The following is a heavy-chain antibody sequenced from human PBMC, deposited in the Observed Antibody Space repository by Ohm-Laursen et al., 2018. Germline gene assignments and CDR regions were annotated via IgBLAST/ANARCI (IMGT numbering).Heavy chain of an antibody. J-gene: IGHJ5*02. CDR3: ARDTGGGYCSGGNCYNWFDP. D-gene: IGHD2-15*01. CDR2: IYPSGST. CDR1: GGSISSYY. V-gene: IGHV4-4*07. Sequence: SDTLSLTCTVSGGSISSYYWSWTRQPAGKGLEWIGHIYPSGSTNYNPSLKSRVTISIDTSKNQFSLKLSSVTAADTAVYCCARDTGGGYCSGGNCYNWFDPWGQGTLVTVSS.